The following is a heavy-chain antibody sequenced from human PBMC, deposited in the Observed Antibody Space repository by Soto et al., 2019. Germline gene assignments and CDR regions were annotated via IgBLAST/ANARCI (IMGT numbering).Heavy chain of an antibody. CDR2: ISSSGSTI. D-gene: IGHD2-2*01. Sequence: GGSLRLSCAASGFTFSSYEMNWVRQAPGKGLEWVSYISSSGSTIYYADSVKGRLTISRDNAKNSLYLQMNSLRAEDTAVYYCAREGEEYCSSTSCYYYGMDVWGQGTTVTVSS. J-gene: IGHJ6*02. CDR3: AREGEEYCSSTSCYYYGMDV. V-gene: IGHV3-48*03. CDR1: GFTFSSYE.